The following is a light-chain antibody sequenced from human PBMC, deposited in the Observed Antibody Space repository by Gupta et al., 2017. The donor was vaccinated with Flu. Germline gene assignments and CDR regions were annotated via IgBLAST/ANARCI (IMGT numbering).Light chain of an antibody. V-gene: IGKV3-20*01. J-gene: IGKJ4*01. CDR3: QQHGSSPLT. Sequence: PGERATLSCRASQSVTTNSLAWYQQKPGQAPRLLIYGASTRATGIPVRFSGSGSGTDFTLTISRLEPEDFAVYFCQQHGSSPLTFGGGTKVEIK. CDR1: QSVTTNS. CDR2: GAS.